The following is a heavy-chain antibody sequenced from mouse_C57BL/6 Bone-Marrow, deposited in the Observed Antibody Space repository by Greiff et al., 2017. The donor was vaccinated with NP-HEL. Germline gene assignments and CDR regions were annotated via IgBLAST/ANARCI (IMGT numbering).Heavy chain of an antibody. CDR2: ISSGSSTI. J-gene: IGHJ1*03. CDR1: GFTFSDYG. Sequence: EVKLVESGGGLVKPGGSLKLSCVASGFTFSDYGMHWVRQAPEKGLEWVAYISSGSSTIYYADTVKGRFTISRDNATNTLFLQLSSLRSEDTAMYYCARGDYYGWYYDVWGTGPTVTVSS. D-gene: IGHD1-1*01. V-gene: IGHV5-17*01. CDR3: ARGDYYGWYYDV.